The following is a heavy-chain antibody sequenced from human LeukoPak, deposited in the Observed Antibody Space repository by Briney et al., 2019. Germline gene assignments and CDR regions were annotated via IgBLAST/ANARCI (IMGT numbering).Heavy chain of an antibody. CDR3: GRGNSFDF. CDR2: IGTGGDT. Sequence: TGGSLRLSCATSGFTFSSYDMHWVRQGTGKGLEWVSGIGTGGDTYYPDSVKGLFTISRENAKKSLFLQMNSLRAEDTAVYYCGRGNSFDFWGQGTLVTVSS. CDR1: GFTFSSYD. J-gene: IGHJ4*02. V-gene: IGHV3-13*01.